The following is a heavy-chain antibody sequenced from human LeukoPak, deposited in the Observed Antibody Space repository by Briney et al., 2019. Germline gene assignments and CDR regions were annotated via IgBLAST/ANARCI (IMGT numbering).Heavy chain of an antibody. J-gene: IGHJ4*02. CDR1: GFTFSSYS. CDR3: ARITWLGESSLGY. D-gene: IGHD3-16*02. Sequence: GGSLRLSCAASGFTFSSYSMNWVRQAPGKGLEWVSSISSSSSYIYYADSVKGRFTISRDNAKNSLYLQMNSLRAEDTAVYYCARITWLGESSLGYWGQGTLVTVSS. CDR2: ISSSSSYI. V-gene: IGHV3-21*01.